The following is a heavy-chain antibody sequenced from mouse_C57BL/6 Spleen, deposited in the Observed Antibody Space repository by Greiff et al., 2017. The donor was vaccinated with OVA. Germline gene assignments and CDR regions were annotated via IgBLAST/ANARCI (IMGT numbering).Heavy chain of an antibody. V-gene: IGHV1-69*01. D-gene: IGHD5-1-1*01. CDR1: GYTFTSYW. CDR3: ARRGFNTGDFDV. CDR2: IDPSDSYT. Sequence: QVHVKQPGAELVMPGASVKLSCKASGYTFTSYWMHWVKQRPGQGLEWIGEIDPSDSYTNYNQKFKGKSTLTVDKSSSTAYMQLSSLTSEDSAVYYCARRGFNTGDFDVWGTGTTVTVSS. J-gene: IGHJ1*03.